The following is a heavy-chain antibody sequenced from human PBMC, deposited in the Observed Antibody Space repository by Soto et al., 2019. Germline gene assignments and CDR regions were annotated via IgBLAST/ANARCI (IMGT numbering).Heavy chain of an antibody. CDR3: ARDLLRYFDWLVNPGWPVVY. D-gene: IGHD3-9*01. CDR2: INAGNGNT. V-gene: IGHV1-3*01. Sequence: QVQLVQSGAEVKKPGASVKVSCKASGYTFTSYAMHWVRQAPGQRLEWMGWINAGNGNTKYSQKFQGRVTITRDTSASTAYMQLSSLRSEDTAVYYCARDLLRYFDWLVNPGWPVVYWSQGTLFTVSS. J-gene: IGHJ4*02. CDR1: GYTFTSYA.